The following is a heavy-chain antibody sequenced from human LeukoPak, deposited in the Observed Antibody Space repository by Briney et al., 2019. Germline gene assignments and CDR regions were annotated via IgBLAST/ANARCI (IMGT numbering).Heavy chain of an antibody. D-gene: IGHD3-16*01. CDR3: ARDQDEDGGSPNY. CDR1: GYTFTGYY. V-gene: IGHV1-2*02. Sequence: ASVKVSCKASGYTFTGYYMHWVRQAPGQGLEWMGWINPNSGGTNYAQKFQGRVTMTRDTSISTAYMELSRLRSDDTAVYYCARDQDEDGGSPNYWGQEPWSPSPQ. J-gene: IGHJ4*01. CDR2: INPNSGGT.